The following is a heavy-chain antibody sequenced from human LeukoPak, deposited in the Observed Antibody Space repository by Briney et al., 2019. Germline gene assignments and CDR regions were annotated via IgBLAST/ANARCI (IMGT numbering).Heavy chain of an antibody. CDR2: IYYTGST. D-gene: IGHD3-22*01. CDR1: GGSISRNY. Sequence: SETLSLTCTVSGGSISRNYWNWIRQPPGKGPEWIGYIYYTGSTKYNPSLESRVTVSVDTSKNQFSLKLSSVSAADTAVYYCARGFYDSAGYSTPFDSWGQGIPVAVSS. J-gene: IGHJ4*02. V-gene: IGHV4-59*01. CDR3: ARGFYDSAGYSTPFDS.